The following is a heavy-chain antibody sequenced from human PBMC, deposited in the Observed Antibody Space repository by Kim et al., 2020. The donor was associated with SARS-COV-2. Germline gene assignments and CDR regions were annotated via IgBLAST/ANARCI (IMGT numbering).Heavy chain of an antibody. CDR3: TTGGDGSGSKKDY. CDR1: GFTFSNAW. Sequence: GGSLRLSCAASGFTFSNAWMSWVRQAPGKGLEWVGRIKSKTDGGKTDYAAPVTGRFTISRDDSKNTLYLQMNSLKNEDTAVYYCTTGGDGSGSKKDYWGQGTPVTVSP. D-gene: IGHD3-10*01. J-gene: IGHJ4*01. CDR2: IKSKTDGGKT. V-gene: IGHV3-15*01.